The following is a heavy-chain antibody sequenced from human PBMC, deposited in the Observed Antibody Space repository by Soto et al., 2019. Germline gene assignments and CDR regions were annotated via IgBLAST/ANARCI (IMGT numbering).Heavy chain of an antibody. J-gene: IGHJ4*02. CDR3: ARFPPPTYYDFWSGYFQWATDLRPNDTVFDY. Sequence: SETLSLTCAVYGGSFSGYYWSWIRQPPGKGLEWIGEINHSGSTNYNPSLKSRVTISVDTSKNQFSLKLSSVTAADTAVYYCARFPPPTYYDFWSGYFQWATDLRPNDTVFDYWGQGTLVTVSS. CDR1: GGSFSGYY. V-gene: IGHV4-34*01. CDR2: INHSGST. D-gene: IGHD3-3*01.